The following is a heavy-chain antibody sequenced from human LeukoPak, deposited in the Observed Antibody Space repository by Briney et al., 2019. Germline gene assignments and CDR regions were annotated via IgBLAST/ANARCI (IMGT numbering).Heavy chain of an antibody. Sequence: GASVKVSCKASGYTFTSYYMHWVRQAPGQGLEWMGIINPSGGSTSYAQKFQGRVTMIRDTSTSTVYMELSSLRSEDTAVYYCVRSWDGITMIFDPWGQGTLVTVSS. CDR1: GYTFTSYY. CDR2: INPSGGST. V-gene: IGHV1-46*01. D-gene: IGHD3-22*01. J-gene: IGHJ5*02. CDR3: VRSWDGITMIFDP.